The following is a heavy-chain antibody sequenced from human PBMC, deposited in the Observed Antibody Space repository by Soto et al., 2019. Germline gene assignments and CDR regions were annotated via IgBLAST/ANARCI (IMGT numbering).Heavy chain of an antibody. V-gene: IGHV1-24*01. D-gene: IGHD6-19*01. CDR2: FDPEDGET. J-gene: IGHJ4*02. Sequence: QVPLVQSGAEVKKPGASVKVSCKVSGYTLTELSMHWVRQAPGKGLEWMGGFDPEDGETIYAQKFQGRVTMTEDTSTDTAYMELSSLRSEDTAVYYCATDLGGQWLANYYFDYWGQGTLVTVSS. CDR1: GYTLTELS. CDR3: ATDLGGQWLANYYFDY.